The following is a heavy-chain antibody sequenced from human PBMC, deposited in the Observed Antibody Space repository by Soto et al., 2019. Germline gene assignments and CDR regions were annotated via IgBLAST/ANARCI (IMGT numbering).Heavy chain of an antibody. J-gene: IGHJ4*02. CDR3: ARYCSGGSCENQGGFY. Sequence: SETLSLTCAVYGGSFSDYYWSWIRQPPGKGLEWIGEINHSGSTNYNPSLKSRVTISVDTSKNQFSLKLSSVTAADTAVYYCARYCSGGSCENQGGFYWGQGALVTVSS. CDR2: INHSGST. CDR1: GGSFSDYY. D-gene: IGHD2-15*01. V-gene: IGHV4-34*01.